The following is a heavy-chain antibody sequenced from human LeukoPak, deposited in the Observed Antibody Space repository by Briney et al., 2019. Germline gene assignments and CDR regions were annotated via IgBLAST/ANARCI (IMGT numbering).Heavy chain of an antibody. V-gene: IGHV3-21*01. D-gene: IGHD5-12*01. CDR1: GFTFNTYG. Sequence: GGSLRLSCAASGFTFNTYGMNWVRQAPGKGLEWLSYIGPGPSHTYYADSVRGRFVISRDDAKSSLYLQMSSLRAEDTAVYYCARDFSDVDTVAPGWGQGTLVIVSS. J-gene: IGHJ4*02. CDR2: IGPGPSHT. CDR3: ARDFSDVDTVAPG.